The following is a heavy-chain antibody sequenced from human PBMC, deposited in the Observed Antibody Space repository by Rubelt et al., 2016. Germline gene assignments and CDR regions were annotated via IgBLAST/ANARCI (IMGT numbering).Heavy chain of an antibody. D-gene: IGHD3-9*01. V-gene: IGHV1-46*01. CDR2: INPSGGST. Sequence: QVQLVQSGAEVKKPGASVKVSCKASGYTFTSYYMHWVRQAPGQGLEWMGIINPSGGSTGYAQKVQGRITMTRDTSTSPVYMELSSLRAEDTAVYYCARGAGGRYFDWYDAFDIWGQGTMVTVSS. CDR3: ARGAGGRYFDWYDAFDI. CDR1: GYTFTSYY. J-gene: IGHJ3*02.